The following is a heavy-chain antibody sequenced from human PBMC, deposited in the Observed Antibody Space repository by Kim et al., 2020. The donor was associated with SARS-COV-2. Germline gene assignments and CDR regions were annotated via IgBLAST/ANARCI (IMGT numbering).Heavy chain of an antibody. CDR1: GFTFSNYW. CDR3: ARAPASSGYYFEYFQH. J-gene: IGHJ1*01. V-gene: IGHV3-7*01. Sequence: GGSLRLSCAASGFTFSNYWMSWVRQAPGKGLEWVANIIQDGSEQYYVDSVKGRFTISRDNAKNSVHLQMNSLRVDDTAVYYCARAPASSGYYFEYFQHWGQGTLVTVSP. D-gene: IGHD3-22*01. CDR2: IIQDGSEQ.